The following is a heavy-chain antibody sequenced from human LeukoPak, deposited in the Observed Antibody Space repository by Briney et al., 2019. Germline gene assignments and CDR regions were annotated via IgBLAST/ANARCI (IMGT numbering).Heavy chain of an antibody. V-gene: IGHV3-21*01. CDR2: ISSSSSYI. Sequence: PGGSLRLSCAASGFTFSSYSMNWVRQAPGKGLEWVSSISSSSSYIYYADSVKGRFTISRDNAKNSLYLQMNSLRAEDTAVYYCAREQDYSNHSDYWGQGTLVTVSS. J-gene: IGHJ4*02. CDR3: AREQDYSNHSDY. D-gene: IGHD4-11*01. CDR1: GFTFSSYS.